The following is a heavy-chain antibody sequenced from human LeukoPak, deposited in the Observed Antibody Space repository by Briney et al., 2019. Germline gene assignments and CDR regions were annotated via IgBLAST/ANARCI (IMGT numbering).Heavy chain of an antibody. CDR3: ARAYSLGATEYYFDY. V-gene: IGHV3-20*04. CDR1: GFTFDDFG. D-gene: IGHD1-26*01. J-gene: IGHJ4*02. Sequence: GGPLRLSCAASGFTFDDFGMSWVRQAPGKGLEWVSGINWNGGSTGYADSVKGRFTISRDNAKNSLYLQMNSLRAEDTALYYCARAYSLGATEYYFDYWGQGTLVTVSS. CDR2: INWNGGST.